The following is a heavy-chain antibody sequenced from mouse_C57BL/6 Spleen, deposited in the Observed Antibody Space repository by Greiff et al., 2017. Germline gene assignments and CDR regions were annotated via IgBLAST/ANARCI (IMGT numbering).Heavy chain of an antibody. V-gene: IGHV1-82*01. CDR3: ARQGTYYGSSYGDY. Sequence: QVQLKQSGPELVKPGASVKISCKASGYAFSSSWMNWVKQRPGKGLEWIGRIYPGDGDTNYNGKFKGKATLTADKSSSTAYMQLSSLTSEDSAVYFCARQGTYYGSSYGDYWGQGTTLTVSS. CDR1: GYAFSSSW. J-gene: IGHJ2*01. D-gene: IGHD1-1*01. CDR2: IYPGDGDT.